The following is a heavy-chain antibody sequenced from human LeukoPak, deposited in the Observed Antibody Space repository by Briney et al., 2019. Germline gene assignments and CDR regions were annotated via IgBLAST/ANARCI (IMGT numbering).Heavy chain of an antibody. D-gene: IGHD6-13*01. CDR2: IIPILGIA. V-gene: IGHV1-69*04. CDR1: GGTFSSYA. J-gene: IGHJ4*02. Sequence: SVKVSCKASGGTFSSYAISWVRQAPGQGLEWMGRIIPILGIANYAQKFQGRATITADKSTSTAYMELSSLRSEDTAVYYCARVASSSLEDYWGQGTLVTVSS. CDR3: ARVASSSLEDY.